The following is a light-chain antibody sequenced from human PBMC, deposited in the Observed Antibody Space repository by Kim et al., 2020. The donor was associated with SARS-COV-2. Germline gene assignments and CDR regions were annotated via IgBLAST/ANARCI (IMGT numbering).Light chain of an antibody. Sequence: TVIIPCTLSRGSICCNYVQWYQQRPGSAPTIAIYEDNHRPSGVPDRFSGSIDSYSNTASLTISGLKTEDEADYYCQSYDRTNSWVFVGGTQLTVL. V-gene: IGLV6-57*03. J-gene: IGLJ3*02. CDR2: EDN. CDR3: QSYDRTNSWV. CDR1: RGSICCNY.